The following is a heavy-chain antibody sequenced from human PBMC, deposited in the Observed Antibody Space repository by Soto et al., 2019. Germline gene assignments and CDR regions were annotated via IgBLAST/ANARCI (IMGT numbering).Heavy chain of an antibody. D-gene: IGHD5-18*01. CDR1: GASISGYY. CDR3: ARGRRDTAMVTGYYFDY. J-gene: IGHJ4*02. CDR2: INHSGST. Sequence: SEALSLTCAVYGASISGYYWSWIRQPPGKGLEWIGEINHSGSTNYNPSLKSRVTISVDTSKNQFSLKLSSVTAADTAVYYCARGRRDTAMVTGYYFDYWGQGTLVTVSS. V-gene: IGHV4-34*01.